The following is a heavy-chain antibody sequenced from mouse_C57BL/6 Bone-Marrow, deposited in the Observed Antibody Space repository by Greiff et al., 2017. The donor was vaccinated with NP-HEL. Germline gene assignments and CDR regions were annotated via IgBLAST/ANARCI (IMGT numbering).Heavy chain of an antibody. CDR1: GYTFTSYT. CDR3: AVLLRRGAWFAY. Sequence: QVQLQQSGAELARPGASVKMSCKASGYTFTSYTMHWVKQRPGQGLEWIGYINPSSGYTKYNQKFKDKATLTADKSSSTAYMQLSSLTSEDSAVYYGAVLLRRGAWFAYWGQGTLVTVSA. J-gene: IGHJ3*01. CDR2: INPSSGYT. V-gene: IGHV1-4*01. D-gene: IGHD1-1*01.